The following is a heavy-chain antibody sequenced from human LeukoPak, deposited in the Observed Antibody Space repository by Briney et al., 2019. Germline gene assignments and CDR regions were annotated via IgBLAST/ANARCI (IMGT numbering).Heavy chain of an antibody. D-gene: IGHD3-3*01. Sequence: ASVKVSCKASGGTFSSYAISWVRQAPGQGLEWMGGIIPIFGTANYAQKFQGRVTITADESTSTAYMELSSLRSEDTAVYYCARKTYYDFWSGPTADYYYGMDVWGQGTTVTVSS. V-gene: IGHV1-69*13. CDR2: IIPIFGTA. CDR1: GGTFSSYA. J-gene: IGHJ6*02. CDR3: ARKTYYDFWSGPTADYYYGMDV.